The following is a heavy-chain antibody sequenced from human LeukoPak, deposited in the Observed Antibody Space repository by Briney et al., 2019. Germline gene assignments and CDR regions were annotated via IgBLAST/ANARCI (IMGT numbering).Heavy chain of an antibody. Sequence: GGSLRLSCAASGFTFSSYGMNWVRQAPGKGLEWVSAISGSGGSTYYADSVKGRFTISRDNSKNTLYLQMNSLRAEDTAVYYCAKRGRRNGSGTYYFDYWGQGTLVTVSS. CDR1: GFTFSSYG. V-gene: IGHV3-23*01. CDR2: ISGSGGST. D-gene: IGHD3-10*01. J-gene: IGHJ4*02. CDR3: AKRGRRNGSGTYYFDY.